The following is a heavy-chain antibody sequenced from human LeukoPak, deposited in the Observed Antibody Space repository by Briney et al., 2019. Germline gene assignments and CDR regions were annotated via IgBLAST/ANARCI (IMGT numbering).Heavy chain of an antibody. CDR3: AKVPGKWELVDY. Sequence: GGSLRLSRAASGFTFRSYGMHWVRQAPGKGLEWVAFIRFDGSNQYYADSVKGRFTISRDNSKNTLYLQMNSLRTEDTAVYYCAKVPGKWELVDYWGQGTLVTVSS. CDR2: IRFDGSNQ. D-gene: IGHD1-26*01. CDR1: GFTFRSYG. V-gene: IGHV3-30*02. J-gene: IGHJ4*02.